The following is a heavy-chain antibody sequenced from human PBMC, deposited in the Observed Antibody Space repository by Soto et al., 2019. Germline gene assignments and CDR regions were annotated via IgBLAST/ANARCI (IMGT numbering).Heavy chain of an antibody. V-gene: IGHV3-48*01. Sequence: EVQLVESGGGLVQPGGSLRLSCAASGFTFSTYTMNWVRQAPGKGLEWISNLRSATSDMYYADSVKGRFTISRDNAKNSLYLQMSSLRAEDTAVYYCARDHDWAFDIWGQGTVVTVSP. CDR2: LRSATSDM. J-gene: IGHJ3*02. CDR3: ARDHDWAFDI. CDR1: GFTFSTYT. D-gene: IGHD2-21*01.